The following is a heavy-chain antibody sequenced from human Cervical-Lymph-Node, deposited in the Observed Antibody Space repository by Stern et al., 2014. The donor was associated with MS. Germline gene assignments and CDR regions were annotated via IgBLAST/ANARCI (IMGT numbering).Heavy chain of an antibody. CDR3: ARGRGGNYRYYFDY. Sequence: EVQLVESGGGLVTPGGSLRLSCAASGFTFSSYSMNWVRQAPGKGLEWVASISSGGSYIYYADSLKGRFTISRDNAKNSLYLQMNSLRAEDTAVYYCARGRGGNYRYYFDYWGQGTLVTVSS. V-gene: IGHV3-21*01. J-gene: IGHJ4*02. CDR1: GFTFSSYS. D-gene: IGHD4-23*01. CDR2: ISSGGSYI.